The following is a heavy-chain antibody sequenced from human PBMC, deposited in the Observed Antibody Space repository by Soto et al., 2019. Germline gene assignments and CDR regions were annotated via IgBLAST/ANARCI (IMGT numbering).Heavy chain of an antibody. D-gene: IGHD1-26*01. CDR1: GGSVSSGSYY. CDR2: IYYSGST. Sequence: QVQLQESGPGLVKPSETLSLTCTVSGGSVSSGSYYWSWIRQPPGKGLEWIGYIYYSGSTNYNPSLERRVTISVDTSKNQFSLKLSSVTAADTAVYYCARDETTIDGFDPWGQGTLVTVSS. V-gene: IGHV4-61*01. CDR3: ARDETTIDGFDP. J-gene: IGHJ5*02.